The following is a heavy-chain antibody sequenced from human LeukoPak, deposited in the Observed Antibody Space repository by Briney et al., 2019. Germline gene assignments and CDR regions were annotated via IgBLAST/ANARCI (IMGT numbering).Heavy chain of an antibody. CDR3: ARGLYSSSWYLEILDL. V-gene: IGHV1-46*01. D-gene: IGHD6-13*01. CDR2: INPSGGST. J-gene: IGHJ2*01. CDR1: GYTFTSYY. Sequence: ASVKVSCKASGYTFTSYYMHWVRQAPGQGLEWMGIINPSGGSTSYAQKFQGRVTMTRDTSRSTVYMELSSLRSEDTAVYYCARGLYSSSWYLEILDLWGRGTLVTVSS.